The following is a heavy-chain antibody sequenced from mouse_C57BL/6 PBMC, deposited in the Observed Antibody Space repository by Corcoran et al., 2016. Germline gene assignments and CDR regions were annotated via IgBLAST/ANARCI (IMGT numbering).Heavy chain of an antibody. J-gene: IGHJ3*01. Sequence: QVQLQQSGPELVKPGASVKLSCKASGYTFTSYDINWVKQRPGQGLEWIGWIYPRDGSSKYNETFKGKATLTVDTSSSTAYMELHSLTSEDSAVYFCARSGDDGYYWFAYWGQGTLVTVSA. V-gene: IGHV1-85*01. D-gene: IGHD2-3*01. CDR2: IYPRDGSS. CDR3: ARSGDDGYYWFAY. CDR1: GYTFTSYD.